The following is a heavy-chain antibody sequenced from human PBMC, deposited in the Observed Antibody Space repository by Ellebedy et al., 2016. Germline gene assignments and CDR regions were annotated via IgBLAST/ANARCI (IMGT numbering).Heavy chain of an antibody. J-gene: IGHJ5*02. CDR1: GGSFSGYY. D-gene: IGHD2-2*01. CDR3: ARGHDPVAVTPAALALFSRMGSLWFDP. V-gene: IGHV4-34*01. CDR2: INHRGST. Sequence: GSLRLXXAVYGGSFSGYYWTWIRQPPGKGLEWIGEINHRGSTNYNPSLESRVTISVETSKNQFSLKLSSVTAADTAVYYCARGHDPVAVTPAALALFSRMGSLWFDPWGQGTLVSVSS.